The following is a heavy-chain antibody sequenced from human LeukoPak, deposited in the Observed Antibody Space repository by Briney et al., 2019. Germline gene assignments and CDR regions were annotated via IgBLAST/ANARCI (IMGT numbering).Heavy chain of an antibody. CDR3: ARGEPHYYYDSSGYYYP. CDR1: GGSFSGYY. Sequence: SETLSLTCAVYGGSFSGYYWSWIRQPPGKGLEWIGEINHSGSTNYNPSLKSRVTISVDTSKNQFSLKLSSATAADTAVYYCARGEPHYYYDSSGYYYPWGQGTLVTVSS. V-gene: IGHV4-34*01. CDR2: INHSGST. D-gene: IGHD3-22*01. J-gene: IGHJ5*02.